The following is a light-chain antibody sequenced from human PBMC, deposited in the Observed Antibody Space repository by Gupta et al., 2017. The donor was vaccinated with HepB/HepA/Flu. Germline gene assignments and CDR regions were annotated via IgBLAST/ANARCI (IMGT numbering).Light chain of an antibody. J-gene: IGLJ2*01. CDR3: QTGDSSSVV. V-gene: IGLV3-1*01. CDR1: KLGAKY. CDR2: QDS. Sequence: SYELTQPPSASVSPGPTASIACSGEKLGAKYACWYQQKPSQSPVLVIYQDSKRTTGITERFSCSNSGNTATMTINGTQDMDEADYYWQTGDSSSVVFGGGTKLTVL.